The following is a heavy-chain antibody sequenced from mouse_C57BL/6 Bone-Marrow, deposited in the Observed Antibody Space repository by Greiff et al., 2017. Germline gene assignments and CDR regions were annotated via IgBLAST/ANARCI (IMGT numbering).Heavy chain of an antibody. CDR3: ARYERDYYYYFGD. CDR1: GYTFTSYC. Sequence: QVQLQQSGAELVKPGASVKMSCKASGYTFTSYCMDWVKQNPGKGLEWIGSIHPYNGGTKYNDKFKGKATLTVDKASSTAYMELSSFTSEDSAVYYCARYERDYYYYFGDWGKGTTLTV. J-gene: IGHJ2*01. D-gene: IGHD1-1*01. V-gene: IGHV1-72*01. CDR2: IHPYNGGT.